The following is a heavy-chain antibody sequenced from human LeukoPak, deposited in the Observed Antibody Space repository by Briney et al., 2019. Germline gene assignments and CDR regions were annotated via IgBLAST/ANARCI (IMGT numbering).Heavy chain of an antibody. CDR3: ARDRYGSGSCLDF. Sequence: PGRSLRLSCEASGFSFSSHGMHWVRQIPGEGLEWVAVIWYDGSNKYYADSVKGRSTISRDNSKNTLFLEMNSLRVEDTAVYYCARDRYGSGSCLDFWGQGALVTVSS. D-gene: IGHD3-10*01. CDR1: GFSFSSHG. J-gene: IGHJ4*02. V-gene: IGHV3-33*01. CDR2: IWYDGSNK.